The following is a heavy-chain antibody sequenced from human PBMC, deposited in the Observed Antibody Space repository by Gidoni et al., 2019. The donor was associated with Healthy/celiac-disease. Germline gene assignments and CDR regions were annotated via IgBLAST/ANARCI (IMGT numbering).Heavy chain of an antibody. CDR1: GGSFSGYY. CDR2: INHRGST. CDR3: ARGAYGDGYYYYGMDV. J-gene: IGHJ6*02. V-gene: IGHV4-34*01. D-gene: IGHD4-17*01. Sequence: QVQLQQWGAGLLKPSETLSLPCAVYGGSFSGYYWSWLRQPPGKGLEWIGEINHRGSTNYNPSLKSRVTISVDTSKNQFSLKLSSVTAADTAVYYCARGAYGDGYYYYGMDVWGQGTTVTVSS.